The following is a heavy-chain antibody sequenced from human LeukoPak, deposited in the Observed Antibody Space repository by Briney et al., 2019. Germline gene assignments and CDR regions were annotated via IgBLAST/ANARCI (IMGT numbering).Heavy chain of an antibody. V-gene: IGHV3-53*01. D-gene: IGHD3-10*01. CDR3: ARRRPIWFGELRD. CDR1: GFLFKLFA. Sequence: PGGSLRLSCVGSGFLFKLFAVGWVRQAPGKGLEWVSVIYSGGSTYYADSVKGRFTISRDNSKNTLYLQMNSLRAEDTAVYYCARRRPIWFGELRDWGQGTLVTVSS. J-gene: IGHJ4*02. CDR2: IYSGGST.